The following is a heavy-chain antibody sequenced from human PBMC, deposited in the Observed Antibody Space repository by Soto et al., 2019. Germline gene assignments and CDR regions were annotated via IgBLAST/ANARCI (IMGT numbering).Heavy chain of an antibody. D-gene: IGHD6-19*01. J-gene: IGHJ6*02. CDR3: ARDRIAVAGTDYYYYGMDV. V-gene: IGHV3-33*01. CDR1: GFTFSSYG. Sequence: QVQLVESVGGVVQPGRSLRLSCAASGFTFSSYGMHWVRQAPGKGLEWVAVIWDDGSNKYYADSVKGRFTISTDNSKNTLYLQMNSLRAEDTAVYYCARDRIAVAGTDYYYYGMDVWGQGTTVTVSS. CDR2: IWDDGSNK.